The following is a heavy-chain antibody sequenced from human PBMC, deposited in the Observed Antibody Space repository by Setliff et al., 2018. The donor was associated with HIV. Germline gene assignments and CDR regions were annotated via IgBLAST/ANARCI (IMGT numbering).Heavy chain of an antibody. CDR1: GYSISIGYY. CDR2: IYYSGST. V-gene: IGHV4-38-2*01. CDR3: ARHSGLGGYYSPFDY. D-gene: IGHD3-22*01. Sequence: SETLSLTCAVSGYSISIGYYWGWIRQPPGKGLEWIGTIYYSGSTYYNPSLKSRVTISVDTSKNQFSLKLSSVTAADTTVYYCARHSGLGGYYSPFDYWGPGTLVTVSS. J-gene: IGHJ4*02.